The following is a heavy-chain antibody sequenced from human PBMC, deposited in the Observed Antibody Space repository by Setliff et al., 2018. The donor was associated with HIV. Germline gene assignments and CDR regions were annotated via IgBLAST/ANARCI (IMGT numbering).Heavy chain of an antibody. Sequence: GASVKVSCKASGYSFTSYGANWVRQAPGQGLEWMGWTSGHNGNTNYAQKFQDRVTMTTDTSTRTIYMELRALRSDDTAVYYCARDEAPYYYDTTGFLDAFDIWGQGTMVTVS. D-gene: IGHD3-22*01. V-gene: IGHV1-18*01. CDR3: ARDEAPYYYDTTGFLDAFDI. CDR1: GYSFTSYG. J-gene: IGHJ3*02. CDR2: TSGHNGNT.